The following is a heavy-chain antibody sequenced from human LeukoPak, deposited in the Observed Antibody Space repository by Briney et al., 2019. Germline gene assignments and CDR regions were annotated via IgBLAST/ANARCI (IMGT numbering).Heavy chain of an antibody. V-gene: IGHV3-21*01. Sequence: PGGSLRLSCAASGFTFSSYSMNWVRQAPGKGLEWVSSISSSSSYIYYADSVKGRFTISRDNAKNSLYLQMNRLRAEDTAVYYCARRPIAVAADPNTLFFDCWGQGTLVTVSS. CDR1: GFTFSSYS. CDR3: ARRPIAVAADPNTLFFDC. D-gene: IGHD6-19*01. CDR2: ISSSSSYI. J-gene: IGHJ4*02.